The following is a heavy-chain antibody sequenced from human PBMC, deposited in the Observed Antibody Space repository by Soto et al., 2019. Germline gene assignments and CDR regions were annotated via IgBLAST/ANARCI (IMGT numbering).Heavy chain of an antibody. V-gene: IGHV3-21*01. CDR3: ARDGSIAAAVPYLDP. Sequence: PGGSTTLSRAEYRFTFRSYITNCARQAPEKGLEWVSSISSSSSYIYYADSVKGRFTISRDNAKNSLYLQMNSLRAEDTAVYYCARDGSIAAAVPYLDPWGQGTLVTVSS. CDR1: RFTFRSYI. D-gene: IGHD6-13*01. J-gene: IGHJ5*02. CDR2: ISSSSSYI.